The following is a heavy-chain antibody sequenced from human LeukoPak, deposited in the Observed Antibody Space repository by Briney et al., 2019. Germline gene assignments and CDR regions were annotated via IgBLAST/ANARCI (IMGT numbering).Heavy chain of an antibody. Sequence: SETLSLTCTVSGGSISSSSYYWGWIRQPPGKGLEWIGSIYYSGSTYYSPSLKSRVTISVDTSKNQFSLKLSSVTAADTAVYYCATGLLTAIAGNFDYWGQGALVTVSS. CDR3: ATGLLTAIAGNFDY. V-gene: IGHV4-39*01. J-gene: IGHJ4*02. D-gene: IGHD2-21*02. CDR2: IYYSGST. CDR1: GGSISSSSYY.